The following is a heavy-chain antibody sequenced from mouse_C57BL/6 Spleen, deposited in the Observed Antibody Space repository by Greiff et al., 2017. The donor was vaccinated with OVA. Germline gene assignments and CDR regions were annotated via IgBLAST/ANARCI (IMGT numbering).Heavy chain of an antibody. J-gene: IGHJ2*01. D-gene: IGHD1-1*01. CDR1: GFTFSDYG. CDR2: ISSGSSTI. V-gene: IGHV5-17*01. CDR3: ARHGSSYVDYFDY. Sequence: DVMLVQSGGGLVKPGGSLKLSCAASGFTFSDYGMHWVRQAPEKGLEWVAYISSGSSTIYYADTVKGRFTISRDNAKNTLFLQMTSLRSEDTAMYYCARHGSSYVDYFDYWGQGTTLTVSS.